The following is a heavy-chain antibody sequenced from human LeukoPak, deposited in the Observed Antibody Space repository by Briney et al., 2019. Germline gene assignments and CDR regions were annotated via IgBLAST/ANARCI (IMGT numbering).Heavy chain of an antibody. CDR3: AQNGYYCIDV. CDR2: IHRTWSP. J-gene: IGHJ6*03. Sequence: SETLSLTCAVSGASISRDNWWSWVRQPPGKGLEWIGEIHRTWSPNYNPSSKTRVTISVDKSKNQLSLKLSSVTAADTAVYYCAQNGYYCIDVWGKGTTVTVSS. V-gene: IGHV4-4*02. CDR1: GASISRDNW. D-gene: IGHD2-8*01.